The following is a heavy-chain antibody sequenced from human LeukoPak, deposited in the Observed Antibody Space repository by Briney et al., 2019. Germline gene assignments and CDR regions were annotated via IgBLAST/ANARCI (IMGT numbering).Heavy chain of an antibody. V-gene: IGHV1-2*02. CDR3: ARVGYCSSTSCYTFDY. J-gene: IGHJ4*02. D-gene: IGHD2-2*02. Sequence: ASVKVSCKASGYTFTGYYLRWVRQAPGQGLEWMGWINPNSGGTNYAQKFQGRVTMTRDTSISTAYMELSRLRSDDTAVYYCARVGYCSSTSCYTFDYWGQGTLVTASS. CDR2: INPNSGGT. CDR1: GYTFTGYY.